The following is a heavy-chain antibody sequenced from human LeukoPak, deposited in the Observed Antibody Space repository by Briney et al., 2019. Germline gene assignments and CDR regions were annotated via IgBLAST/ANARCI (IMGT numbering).Heavy chain of an antibody. V-gene: IGHV3-53*01. CDR3: ARRAGAYSHPYDY. Sequence: GRSLRLSCAASGFTFSSYVMHWVRQAPGKGLEWVSFIYSDSTHYSDSVKGRFTISRDNSKNTLYLQMNSLRAEDTAVYYCARRAGAYSHPYDYWGQGTLVTVSS. CDR1: GFTFSSYV. J-gene: IGHJ4*02. D-gene: IGHD4/OR15-4a*01. CDR2: IYSDST.